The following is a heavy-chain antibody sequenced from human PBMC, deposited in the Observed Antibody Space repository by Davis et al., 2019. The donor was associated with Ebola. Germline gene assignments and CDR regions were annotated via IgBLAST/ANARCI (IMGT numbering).Heavy chain of an antibody. V-gene: IGHV4-34*01. Sequence: PSETLSLTCAVYGGSFSGYYWSWIRQPPGKGLEWIGEINHSGSTNYNPSLKSRVTISVDTSKNQFSLKLSSVTAADPAVYYCARVNRLAPRGNWNYYYYGMDVWGQGTTVTVSS. CDR2: INHSGST. CDR3: ARVNRLAPRGNWNYYYYGMDV. CDR1: GGSFSGYY. D-gene: IGHD1-1*01. J-gene: IGHJ6*02.